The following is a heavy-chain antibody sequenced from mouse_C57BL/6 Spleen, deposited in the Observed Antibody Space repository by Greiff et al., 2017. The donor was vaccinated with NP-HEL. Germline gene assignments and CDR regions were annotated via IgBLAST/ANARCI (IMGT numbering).Heavy chain of an antibody. CDR2: IYPSDSET. D-gene: IGHD1-1*01. J-gene: IGHJ2*01. CDR3: ARWGFHYGSSYYFDY. V-gene: IGHV1-61*01. Sequence: QVQLQQPGAELVRPGSSVKLSCKASGYTFTSYWMDWVKQRPGQGLEWIGNIYPSDSETHYNQKFKDKATLTVDKSSSTAYMQLSSLTSEDSAVYYCARWGFHYGSSYYFDYWGQGTTLTVSS. CDR1: GYTFTSYW.